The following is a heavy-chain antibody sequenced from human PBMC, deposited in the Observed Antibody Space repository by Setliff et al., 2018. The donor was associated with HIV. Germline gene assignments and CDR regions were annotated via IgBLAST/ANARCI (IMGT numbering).Heavy chain of an antibody. V-gene: IGHV3-48*04. CDR3: AKDIIPAGLFHDL. D-gene: IGHD2-2*01. J-gene: IGHJ5*02. CDR1: GFTFSSYW. Sequence: LRLSCAASGFTFSSYWMHWVRQAPGKGLEWVSYISPNGNSMYYADSVKGRFTISRDNAKNSLYLQMNSLRAEDTALYYCAKDIIPAGLFHDLWGQGTLVTVSS. CDR2: ISPNGNSM.